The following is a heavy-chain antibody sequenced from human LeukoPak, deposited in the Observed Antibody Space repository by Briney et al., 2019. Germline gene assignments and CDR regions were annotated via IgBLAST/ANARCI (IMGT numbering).Heavy chain of an antibody. J-gene: IGHJ6*03. CDR1: GGFISTYY. D-gene: IGHD2-21*01. Sequence: PSETRSLTCTVSGGFISTYYWSWIRQPPGKGLEWIGYIYNSGSTNYNPSLKSRVTISVDTSKNQFSLKLSSVTAADTAVYYCARVYFYYYMDVWGKGTTVTISS. V-gene: IGHV4-59*01. CDR2: IYNSGST. CDR3: ARVYFYYYMDV.